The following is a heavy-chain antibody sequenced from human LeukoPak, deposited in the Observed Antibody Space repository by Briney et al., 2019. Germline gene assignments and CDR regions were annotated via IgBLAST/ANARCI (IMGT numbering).Heavy chain of an antibody. J-gene: IGHJ4*02. V-gene: IGHV3-74*01. D-gene: IGHD5-18*01. CDR2: TNGDGTVT. CDR1: GFIFTNYW. CDR3: AGTGGFSYSPFDY. Sequence: GGSLRLSCAASGFIFTNYWMHWVRQLPGKGPVWVSRTNGDGTVTSYADSVKGRFTISRDNAKNTLYLQMNSLRGEDTAVYYCAGTGGFSYSPFDYWGQGTLVTVSS.